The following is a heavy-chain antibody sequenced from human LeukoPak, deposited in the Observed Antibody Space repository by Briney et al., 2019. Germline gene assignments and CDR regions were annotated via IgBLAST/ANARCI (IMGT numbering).Heavy chain of an antibody. J-gene: IGHJ4*02. CDR2: INPNSGGT. CDR1: GYTFTGYY. V-gene: IGHV1-2*02. D-gene: IGHD6-19*01. CDR3: ARQKSYSSGWYHY. Sequence: ASMKVSCKASGYTFTGYYMHWVRQAPGQGLEWMGWINPNSGGTNYAQKFQGRVTMTRDTSISTAYMELSRLRSDDTAVYYCARQKSYSSGWYHYWGQGTLVTVSS.